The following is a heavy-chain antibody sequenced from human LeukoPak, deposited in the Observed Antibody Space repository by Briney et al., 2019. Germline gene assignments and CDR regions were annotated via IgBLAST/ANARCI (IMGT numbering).Heavy chain of an antibody. J-gene: IGHJ4*02. CDR3: ARARDVDY. Sequence: GRTLRLSCAASGFTFSSYSMNWVRQAPGQGLELVSYISSSSSIIYYADSVKGRFTISRDNAKNSLYLQKNSLRGEDTAMYYCARARDVDYWGQGTRVTVSS. V-gene: IGHV3-48*01. CDR1: GFTFSSYS. CDR2: ISSSSSII.